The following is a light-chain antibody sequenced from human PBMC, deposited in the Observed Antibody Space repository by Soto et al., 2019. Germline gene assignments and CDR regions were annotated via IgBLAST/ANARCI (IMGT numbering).Light chain of an antibody. J-gene: IGKJ4*01. V-gene: IGKV1-16*01. CDR3: LQYDRFPAT. Sequence: DIQMTQSPSSLSASVGGRVTITCRASQDINNFLAWFQQKPGKAPKPLIYSASSLQDGVPSRFSGRGSGTHFTLTISSLQPEDFATYFCLQYDRFPATFGGGTRVDIE. CDR1: QDINNF. CDR2: SAS.